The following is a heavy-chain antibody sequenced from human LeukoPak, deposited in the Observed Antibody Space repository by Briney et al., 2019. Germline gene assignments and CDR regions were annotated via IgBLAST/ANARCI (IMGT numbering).Heavy chain of an antibody. CDR2: ISEDGREK. D-gene: IGHD5-12*01. J-gene: IGHJ4*02. CDR3: ARDWGYSGYDLDY. V-gene: IGHV3-7*01. CDR1: GFTFSSYW. Sequence: QPGGSLRLSWATSGFTFSSYWMSWVRQTPGKGLEWVAKISEDGREKYYVDSVKGRFIISRDNAKTSLYLQMNSLRTEETAVYYCARDWGYSGYDLDYWGQGTLVTVSS.